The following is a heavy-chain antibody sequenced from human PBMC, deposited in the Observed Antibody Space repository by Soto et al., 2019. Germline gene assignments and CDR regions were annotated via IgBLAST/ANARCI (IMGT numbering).Heavy chain of an antibody. D-gene: IGHD3-10*01. Sequence: QVQLVQSGAEVKKPGASVKVSCKTSGYTFASSGISWVRQAPGQGLEWMGWISAYKRNTNYAQKLQGRLTMTTDSSTSTAYMELRILRSDDTAVYYCARVYGSGTQSAFFFDYWGQGTLVTVSS. J-gene: IGHJ4*02. V-gene: IGHV1-18*04. CDR3: ARVYGSGTQSAFFFDY. CDR2: ISAYKRNT. CDR1: GYTFASSG.